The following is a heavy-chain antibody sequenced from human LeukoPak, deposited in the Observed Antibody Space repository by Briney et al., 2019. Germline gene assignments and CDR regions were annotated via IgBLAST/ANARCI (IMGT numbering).Heavy chain of an antibody. CDR2: IYPGDSDT. CDR3: ARRGNDGCSSTSCFMGFDP. V-gene: IGHV5-51*01. Sequence: GESLKISCKGSGYSFTSYWIGLVRQMPGKGLEWMGIIYPGDSDTRYSPSFQGQVTISADKSISTAYLQWSSLKASDTAMYYCARRGNDGCSSTSCFMGFDPWGQGTLVTVSS. CDR1: GYSFTSYW. D-gene: IGHD2-2*01. J-gene: IGHJ5*02.